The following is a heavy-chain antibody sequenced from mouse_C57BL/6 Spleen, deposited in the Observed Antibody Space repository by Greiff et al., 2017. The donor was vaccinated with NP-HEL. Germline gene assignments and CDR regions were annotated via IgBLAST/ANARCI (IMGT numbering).Heavy chain of an antibody. Sequence: EVKLMESGGGLVKPGGSLKLSCAASGFTFSSYAMSWVRQTPEQRLEWVATISDGGSYTYYPDNVKGRFTISRDNAKNNLYLQMSHLKSEDTAMYYCARGGPTVVATPLVYFDYWGQGTTLTVSS. D-gene: IGHD1-1*01. J-gene: IGHJ2*01. CDR2: ISDGGSYT. CDR3: ARGGPTVVATPLVYFDY. V-gene: IGHV5-4*03. CDR1: GFTFSSYA.